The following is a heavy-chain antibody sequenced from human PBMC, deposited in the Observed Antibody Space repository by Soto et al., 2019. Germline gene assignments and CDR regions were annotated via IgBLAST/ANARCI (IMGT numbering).Heavy chain of an antibody. D-gene: IGHD3-22*01. V-gene: IGHV3-7*04. CDR2: IKQDGSEK. CDR3: ARFYYDSSGFLSTHYDNSNGMAV. J-gene: IGHJ6*02. CDR1: GFTFSSYW. Sequence: GGSLRLSCAASGFTFSSYWMSWVRQAPGKGLEWVANIKQDGSEKYYVDSVKGRFTISRDNAKNSLYLQMNSLRAEDTAVYYCARFYYDSSGFLSTHYDNSNGMAVSGQGTTVSLSS.